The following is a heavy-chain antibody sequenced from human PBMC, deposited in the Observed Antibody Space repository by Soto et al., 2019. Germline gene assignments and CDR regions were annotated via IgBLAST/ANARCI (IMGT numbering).Heavy chain of an antibody. J-gene: IGHJ4*02. CDR1: GFTFGSHG. CDR2: LYSGGTT. D-gene: IGHD3-10*01. V-gene: IGHV3-66*01. CDR3: ARGLYDSGSFYFDF. Sequence: VQLVESGGGLVQPGGSLRLTCVASGFTFGSHGMHWVRQAPGKGLEWVSILYSGGTTYYADSVKGRFTISRDTSENTLYLQMNSLRAEDTAVYYCARGLYDSGSFYFDFWGQGTLVTVSS.